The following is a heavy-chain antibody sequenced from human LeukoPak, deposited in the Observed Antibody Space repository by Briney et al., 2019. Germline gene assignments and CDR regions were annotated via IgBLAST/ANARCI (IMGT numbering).Heavy chain of an antibody. CDR3: ARDAVGYSYGNYYYYYYMDV. J-gene: IGHJ6*03. CDR1: GFTLSSYA. CDR2: ISYDGSNK. V-gene: IGHV3-30*04. D-gene: IGHD5-18*01. Sequence: QAGGSLRLSCAASGFTLSSYAMHWVRQAPGKGLEWVAVISYDGSNKYYADSVKGRFTISRDDSKNTLYLQMNSLRAEDTAVYYCARDAVGYSYGNYYYYYYMDVWGKGTTVTVSS.